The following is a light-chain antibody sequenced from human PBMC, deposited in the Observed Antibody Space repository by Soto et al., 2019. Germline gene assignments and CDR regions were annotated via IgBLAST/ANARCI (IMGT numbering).Light chain of an antibody. CDR1: QNVNNNF. Sequence: VLTQSPRTLSLSPGERATLSCRASQNVNNNFVAWYQQKPGQAPSLLIYGVSDRATGVPDRFGGSGSGTDFTLTISRLEPEDFAVYYCQQHGASITFGGGPRVENK. CDR3: QQHGASIT. CDR2: GVS. J-gene: IGKJ4*01. V-gene: IGKV3-20*01.